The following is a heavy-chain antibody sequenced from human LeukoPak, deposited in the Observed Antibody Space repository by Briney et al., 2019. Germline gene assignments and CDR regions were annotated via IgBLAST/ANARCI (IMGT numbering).Heavy chain of an antibody. CDR2: IMEDGSEK. D-gene: IGHD3-3*01. CDR1: GVSLSSYW. J-gene: IGHJ6*03. V-gene: IGHV3-7*01. Sequence: GGSLRLSCAVSGVSLSSYWMTWVRQAPGAGLEWVAKIMEDGSEKYYVDSVKGRFTISRDNAKNSLYLQVNSLRAEDTAVYYCARLNYDFWSGVWEGYYMDVWGKGTTATVSS. CDR3: ARLNYDFWSGVWEGYYMDV.